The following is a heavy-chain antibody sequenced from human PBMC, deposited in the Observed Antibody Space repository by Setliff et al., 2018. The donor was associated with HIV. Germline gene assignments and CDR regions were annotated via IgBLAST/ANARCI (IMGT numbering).Heavy chain of an antibody. Sequence: PSETLSLTCAVYGGSFSDYQWSWVRQSPGKGLEWIGQINYSGTTRYNPSLRSRVTMSIDTSKNQFSLKLSSVTAADTAVYYCARPRRYSSGGYAYWGQGTLVTSPQ. V-gene: IGHV4-34*01. J-gene: IGHJ4*02. CDR3: ARPRRYSSGGYAY. D-gene: IGHD6-19*01. CDR1: GGSFSDYQ. CDR2: INYSGTT.